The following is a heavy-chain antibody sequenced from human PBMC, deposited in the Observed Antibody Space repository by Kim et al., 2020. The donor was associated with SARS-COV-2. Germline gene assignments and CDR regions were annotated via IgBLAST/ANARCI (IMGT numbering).Heavy chain of an antibody. V-gene: IGHV3-11*05. Sequence: GGSLRLSCAASGFTFSDYYMSWIRQAPGKGLEWVSYISSSSSYTNYADSVKGRFTISRDNAKNSLYLQMNSLRAEDTAVYYCARVPIDCSGGSCSGVLSYYYYSGMGVWGQGTTVTVSS. J-gene: IGHJ6*02. D-gene: IGHD2-15*01. CDR2: ISSSSSYT. CDR3: ARVPIDCSGGSCSGVLSYYYYSGMGV. CDR1: GFTFSDYY.